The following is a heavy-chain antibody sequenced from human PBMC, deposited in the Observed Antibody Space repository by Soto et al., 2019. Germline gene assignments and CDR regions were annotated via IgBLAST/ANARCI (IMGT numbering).Heavy chain of an antibody. CDR2: ITYDGNNK. CDR3: AKGVGSYYFDY. V-gene: IGHV3-30-3*01. CDR1: GFTFSRYP. D-gene: IGHD1-26*01. Sequence: QVQLVESGGGVVQPGRSLRLSCAASGFTFSRYPMYWVRQAPGKGLEWVAVITYDGNNKYYADSVKGRFTISRDNAKNTLSLQMNNLRREDTAVYYCAKGVGSYYFDYWGQGTLVTVSS. J-gene: IGHJ4*02.